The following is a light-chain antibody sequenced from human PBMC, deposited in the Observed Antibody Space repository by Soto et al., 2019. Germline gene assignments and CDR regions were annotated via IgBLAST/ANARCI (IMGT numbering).Light chain of an antibody. Sequence: VLTQSPGTLSLSRGERATLCCRASQSVNSKLAWYQQKPGQDPRLIIYGASTRVTGIPVMFSGRGSGTEFTLTISSLQSEELAVYYCQQYNDWPRTFGPGNKV. CDR3: QQYNDWPRT. V-gene: IGKV3-15*01. CDR2: GAS. J-gene: IGKJ1*01. CDR1: QSVNSK.